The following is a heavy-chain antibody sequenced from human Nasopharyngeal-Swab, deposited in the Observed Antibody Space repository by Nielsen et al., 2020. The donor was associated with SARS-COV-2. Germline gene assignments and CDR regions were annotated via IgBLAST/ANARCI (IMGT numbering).Heavy chain of an antibody. CDR1: GFTFSSYD. CDR2: IGTAGDT. V-gene: IGHV3-13*01. CDR3: ARATTDSSGYYYVFDY. J-gene: IGHJ4*02. D-gene: IGHD3-22*01. Sequence: GGSLRLSCAASGFTFSSYDMHWVRQAPGKGLEWVSAIGTAGDTYYPGSVKGRFTISRENAKNSLYLQMNSLRAGDTAVYYCARATTDSSGYYYVFDYWGQGTLVTVSS.